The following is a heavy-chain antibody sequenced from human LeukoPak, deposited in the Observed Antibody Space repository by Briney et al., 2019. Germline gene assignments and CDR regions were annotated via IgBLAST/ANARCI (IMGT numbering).Heavy chain of an antibody. V-gene: IGHV3-7*01. Sequence: GGSLRLPCAASGFTFSSYWMSWVRQAPGKGLEWVANIKQDGSEKYYVDSVKGRFTISRDNAKNSLYLQMNSLRAEDTAVYYCARISLWFGELAFDYWGQGTLVTVSS. CDR1: GFTFSSYW. J-gene: IGHJ4*02. D-gene: IGHD3-10*01. CDR3: ARISLWFGELAFDY. CDR2: IKQDGSEK.